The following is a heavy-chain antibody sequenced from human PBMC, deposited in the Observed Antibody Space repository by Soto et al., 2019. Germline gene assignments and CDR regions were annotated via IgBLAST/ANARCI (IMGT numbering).Heavy chain of an antibody. CDR1: GYTFTSYG. CDR2: ISAYNGNT. Sequence: GASVTVSCKASGYTFTSYGISWVRQAPGQGLEWMGWISAYNGNTNYAQKLQGRVTMTTDTSTSTAYMELRSLRSDDTAVYYCARVYIVATFSGMDVWGQGTTVTVSS. J-gene: IGHJ6*02. V-gene: IGHV1-18*01. D-gene: IGHD5-12*01. CDR3: ARVYIVATFSGMDV.